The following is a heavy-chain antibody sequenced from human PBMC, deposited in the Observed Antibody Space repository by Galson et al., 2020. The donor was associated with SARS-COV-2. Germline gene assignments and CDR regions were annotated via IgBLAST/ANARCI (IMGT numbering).Heavy chain of an antibody. Sequence: GGSLRLSCAASGFTFSSYAMHWVCQAPGKGLEYVSVISSDGGTTYYADSVKGRFTVSRDNSKSTLFLQMGSLRTEDMAVYYCARNYYDSSGPFSGVDVWGQGTTVTVSS. J-gene: IGHJ6*02. CDR3: ARNYYDSSGPFSGVDV. CDR1: GFTFSSYA. D-gene: IGHD3-22*01. V-gene: IGHV3-64*02. CDR2: ISSDGGTT.